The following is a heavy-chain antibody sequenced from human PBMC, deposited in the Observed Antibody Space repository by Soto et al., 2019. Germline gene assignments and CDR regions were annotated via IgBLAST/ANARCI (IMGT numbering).Heavy chain of an antibody. D-gene: IGHD1-7*01. CDR2: ISSGDRSI. CDR1: GLTFSSYS. V-gene: IGHV3-21*01. CDR3: VVSPEGTCVMRD. Sequence: EVQLVESGGGLVKPGGSLRLSCAASGLTFSSYSMNWVRQAPGKGLEWVSSISSGDRSIYYADSVRGRFTISGDNAENSLYLPMNGLRVEDPAVYYCVVSPEGTCVMRDWGQGALVTVSS. J-gene: IGHJ4*02.